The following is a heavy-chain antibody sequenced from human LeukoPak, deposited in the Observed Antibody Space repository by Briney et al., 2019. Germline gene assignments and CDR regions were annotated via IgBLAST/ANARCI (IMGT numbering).Heavy chain of an antibody. CDR1: GYTFTSYG. D-gene: IGHD3-9*01. CDR3: ARAGYDLLTLAPDPANDY. Sequence: ASVKVSCKASGYTFTSYGISWVRQAPEQGLEWMGGIIPIFGTANYAQKLQGRVTMTTDTSTSTAYMELRSLRSDDTAVYYCARAGYDLLTLAPDPANDYWGQGTLVTVSS. V-gene: IGHV1-18*01. J-gene: IGHJ4*02. CDR2: IIPIFGTA.